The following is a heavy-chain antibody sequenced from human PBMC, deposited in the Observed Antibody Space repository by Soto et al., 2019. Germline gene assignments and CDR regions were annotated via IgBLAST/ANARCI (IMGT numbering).Heavy chain of an antibody. CDR1: GFTFSSYS. CDR2: ISSKGDAT. Sequence: EVQLVESGGGLVQPGGSLRLSCAASGFTFSSYSMHWVRQTPGKGLEHVAAISSKGDATYYPNSVRGRFTLSRDNSKSTLYRQMDSLRGEDMAVYYCARRREANNYYRAYMDVWGKGATVTVFS. J-gene: IGHJ6*03. V-gene: IGHV3-64*01. CDR3: ARRREANNYYRAYMDV. D-gene: IGHD1-26*01.